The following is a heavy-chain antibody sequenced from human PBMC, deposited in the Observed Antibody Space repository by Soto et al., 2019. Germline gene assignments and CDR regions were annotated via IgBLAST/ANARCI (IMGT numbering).Heavy chain of an antibody. CDR1: GFTFDDFA. CDR3: VKDKGASTDYGMDV. J-gene: IGHJ6*02. V-gene: IGHV3-9*01. D-gene: IGHD2-2*01. Sequence: GGSLRLSCAASGFTFDDFAMHWVRQAPGKGLEWVSGISWNSGTIAYADSVKGRFTISRDNAKNSLYLQMNSLRAEDTALYYCVKDKGASTDYGMDVWGQGTTVTVSS. CDR2: ISWNSGTI.